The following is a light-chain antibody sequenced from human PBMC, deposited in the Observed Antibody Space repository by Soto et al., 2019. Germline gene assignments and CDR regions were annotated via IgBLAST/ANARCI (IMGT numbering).Light chain of an antibody. Sequence: DIQMTQSPSTLSGSVGDRVTITCRASQTISSWLAWYKQKPGKAPKLLIHKASSLQSGVPSRFSGSGSGTDFTLTISSLHPDDFATYYGQQYDSYSPTFGQGTKVDIK. J-gene: IGKJ1*01. CDR1: QTISSW. CDR2: KAS. CDR3: QQYDSYSPT. V-gene: IGKV1-5*03.